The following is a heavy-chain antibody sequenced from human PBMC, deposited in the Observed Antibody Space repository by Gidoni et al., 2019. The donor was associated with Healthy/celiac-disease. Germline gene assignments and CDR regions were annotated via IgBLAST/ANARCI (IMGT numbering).Heavy chain of an antibody. Sequence: QVQLQQSGPGLVKPSQTLSLTCAISGDSVSSNSAAWNWIRQSPSRGLEWLGRTYHRSQGYNAYSVSVKSRITLNPDTSQNQVSLQLNSGAPEDTAVYYLSREANLSSPDAFDIWGQGTMVTVSS. CDR2: TYHRSQGYN. V-gene: IGHV6-1*01. D-gene: IGHD2-15*01. J-gene: IGHJ3*02. CDR3: SREANLSSPDAFDI. CDR1: GDSVSSNSAA.